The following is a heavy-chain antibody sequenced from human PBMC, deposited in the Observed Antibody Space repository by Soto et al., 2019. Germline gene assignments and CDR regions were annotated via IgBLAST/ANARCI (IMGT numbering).Heavy chain of an antibody. CDR2: IYYSGST. Sequence: SETLSLTCTVSGGSISSYYWSWIRQPPGKGLEWIGYIYYSGSTNYNPSLKSRVTISVDTSKNQFSLKLSSVTAADTAVYYCARHRYYYDSSGVGWFDPWGQGTLVTVSS. J-gene: IGHJ5*02. V-gene: IGHV4-59*01. CDR3: ARHRYYYDSSGVGWFDP. D-gene: IGHD3-22*01. CDR1: GGSISSYY.